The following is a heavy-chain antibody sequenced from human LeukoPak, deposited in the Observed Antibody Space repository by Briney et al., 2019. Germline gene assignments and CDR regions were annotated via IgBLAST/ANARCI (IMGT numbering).Heavy chain of an antibody. CDR3: AREVRYSYGPYYYYYYMDV. D-gene: IGHD5-18*01. J-gene: IGHJ6*03. CDR2: IYYSGST. Sequence: PSETLSLTCTVSGGSISSYYRSWIRQPPGKGLEWIGYIYYSGSTNYNPSLKSRVTISVDTSKNQFSLKLSSVTAADTAVYYCAREVRYSYGPYYYYYYMDVWGKGTTVTVSS. CDR1: GGSISSYY. V-gene: IGHV4-59*01.